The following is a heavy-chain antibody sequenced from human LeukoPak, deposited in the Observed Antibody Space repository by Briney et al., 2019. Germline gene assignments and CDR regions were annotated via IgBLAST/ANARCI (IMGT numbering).Heavy chain of an antibody. CDR1: GFTFSNYG. CDR3: VRGPRYYDDSGFHYGVFDI. CDR2: ISGSGDGT. J-gene: IGHJ3*02. Sequence: GGSLRLSCAASGFTFSNYGMSWVHQAPGKGLEWVSGISGSGDGTYYSDSVKGRFIISRDNSKNTLSLQMNSLTADDTAVYYCVRGPRYYDDSGFHYGVFDIWGQGTVVTVSS. V-gene: IGHV3-23*01. D-gene: IGHD3-22*01.